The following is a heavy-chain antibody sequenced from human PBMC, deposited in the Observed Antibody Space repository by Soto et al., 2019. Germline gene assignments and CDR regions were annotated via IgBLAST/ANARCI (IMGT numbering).Heavy chain of an antibody. Sequence: PSETLSLTCTVSGGSISSDDYYWSWIRQPPGKGLEWIGYIYYSGRTDYNPSLKSRVVISIDTSKNQFSLILGSMSATDTAVYYCARELSNSPDYFDFSGQGTLVTVSS. CDR1: GGSISSDDYY. D-gene: IGHD6-6*01. CDR2: IYYSGRT. J-gene: IGHJ4*02. V-gene: IGHV4-30-4*01. CDR3: ARELSNSPDYFDF.